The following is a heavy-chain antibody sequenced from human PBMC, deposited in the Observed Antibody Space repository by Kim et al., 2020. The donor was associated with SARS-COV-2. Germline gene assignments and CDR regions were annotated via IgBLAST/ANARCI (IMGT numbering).Heavy chain of an antibody. J-gene: IGHJ4*02. CDR3: ARGDYVWGSSLDY. Sequence: SETLSLTCTVSGGSISSYYWSWIRQPPGKGLEWIGYIYYSGSTNYNPSLKSRGTISVDTSKNQFSLKLSSVTAADTAVYYCARGDYVWGSSLDYWGQGTLVTVSS. V-gene: IGHV4-59*01. CDR1: GGSISSYY. CDR2: IYYSGST. D-gene: IGHD3-16*01.